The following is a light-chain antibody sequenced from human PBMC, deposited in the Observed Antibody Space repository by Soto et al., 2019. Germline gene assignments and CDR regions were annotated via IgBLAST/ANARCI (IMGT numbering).Light chain of an antibody. CDR2: EGS. Sequence: QSALTQPASVSGSPGQSITISCAGANSDVGSYNLVSWYQQFPGKAPKLIIYEGSKRPSGVSNRFSGSKSGNTASLTISGLQAEDEADYYCCSYAGSNWVFGGGTKVTVL. CDR3: CSYAGSNWV. J-gene: IGLJ3*02. V-gene: IGLV2-23*01. CDR1: NSDVGSYNL.